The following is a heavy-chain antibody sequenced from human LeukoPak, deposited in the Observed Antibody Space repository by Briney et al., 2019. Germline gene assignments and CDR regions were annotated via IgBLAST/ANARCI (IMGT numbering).Heavy chain of an antibody. CDR2: INHSGST. CDR3: ARGTLL. CDR1: GGSFSGYY. V-gene: IGHV4-34*01. Sequence: SETLSLTCAVYGGSFSGYYWSWIRQPPGKGLGWIGEINHSGSTNYNPSLKSRVTISVDTSKNQFSLKLSSVTAADTAVYYCARGTLLWGQGTLVTVSS. J-gene: IGHJ4*02.